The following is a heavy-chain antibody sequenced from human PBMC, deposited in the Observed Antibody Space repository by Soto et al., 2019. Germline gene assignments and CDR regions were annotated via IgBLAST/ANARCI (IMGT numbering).Heavy chain of an antibody. CDR1: GYTFTSYY. D-gene: IGHD3-9*01. J-gene: IGHJ5*02. Sequence: ASVKLSCKASGYTFTSYYMHLVRQAPGQGLEWMGIINPSGGSTSYAQKFQGRVTMTRDTSTSTVYMELSSLRSEDTAVYYCARVERYFDWPKSWGQGTLVTVSS. CDR2: INPSGGST. V-gene: IGHV1-46*03. CDR3: ARVERYFDWPKS.